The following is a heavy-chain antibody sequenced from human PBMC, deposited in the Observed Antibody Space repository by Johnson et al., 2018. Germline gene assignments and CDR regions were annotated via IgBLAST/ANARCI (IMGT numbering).Heavy chain of an antibody. CDR3: ARPAGRVVVIDALGF. V-gene: IGHV1-46*01. D-gene: IGHD2-21*01. Sequence: WVRQAPGQXLEWVGIXNPSTGSTTYAQKFQGRVTMTRDTSTSTVYMDVSSLRSDDTAVYYCARPAGRVVVIDALGFWGQGTMVTVSS. CDR2: XNPSTGST. J-gene: IGHJ3*01.